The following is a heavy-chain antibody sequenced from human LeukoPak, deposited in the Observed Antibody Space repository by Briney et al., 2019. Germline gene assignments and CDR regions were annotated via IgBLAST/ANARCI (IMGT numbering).Heavy chain of an antibody. V-gene: IGHV4-34*01. D-gene: IGHD2-2*01. Sequence: SETLSLTCAVYGGSFSGYYWSWIRQPPGKGLKWIGEINHSGSTNYNPSLKSRVTISVDTSKNQFSLKLSSVTAADTAVYYCARSRVGIVVVPAATYGMDVWGQGTTVTVSS. CDR1: GGSFSGYY. CDR2: INHSGST. J-gene: IGHJ6*02. CDR3: ARSRVGIVVVPAATYGMDV.